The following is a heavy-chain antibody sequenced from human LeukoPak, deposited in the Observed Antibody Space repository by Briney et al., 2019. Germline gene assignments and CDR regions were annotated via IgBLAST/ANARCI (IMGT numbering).Heavy chain of an antibody. CDR1: GFTFSNAW. CDR3: TTSYYGSGSYKLSDY. CDR2: IKSKTDGGTT. V-gene: IGHV3-15*01. Sequence: PGGSLRLSCAASGFTFSNAWMSWVRQAPGKGLEWVGRIKSKTDGGTTDYAAPVKGRFTISRDDSKNTLYLQMNSLKTEDTAVYYCTTSYYGSGSYKLSDYRGQGTLVTVSS. J-gene: IGHJ4*02. D-gene: IGHD3-10*01.